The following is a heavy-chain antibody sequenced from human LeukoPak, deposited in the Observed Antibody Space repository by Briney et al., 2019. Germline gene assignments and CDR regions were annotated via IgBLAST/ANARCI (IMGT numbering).Heavy chain of an antibody. V-gene: IGHV4-34*01. CDR2: INHSGST. CDR1: GGSFSGYY. D-gene: IGHD2-15*01. J-gene: IGHJ5*02. CDR3: ARGLPRYCSGGSCYSNWFDP. Sequence: PSETLSLTCAVYGGSFSGYYWSWIRQPPGKGLEWIGEINHSGSTNYNPSLKSRVTISVDTSKNQFSLKLSSVTAADTAVYYCARGLPRYCSGGSCYSNWFDPWGQGTLVTDSS.